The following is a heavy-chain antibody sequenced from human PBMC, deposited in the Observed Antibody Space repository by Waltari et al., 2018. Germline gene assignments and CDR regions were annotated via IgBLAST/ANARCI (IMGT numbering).Heavy chain of an antibody. Sequence: EVQLVESGGGLVQPGRSLRLSCAASGFTFDDYAMHWVRQAPGKGLEWVSGISWKSGNIGYADSLKGRFTISRDNAKNSLYLQMNSLRAEDTALYYCAKSAAGTYYYYYMDVWGKGTTVTVSS. J-gene: IGHJ6*03. D-gene: IGHD6-13*01. V-gene: IGHV3-9*01. CDR2: ISWKSGNI. CDR1: GFTFDDYA. CDR3: AKSAAGTYYYYYMDV.